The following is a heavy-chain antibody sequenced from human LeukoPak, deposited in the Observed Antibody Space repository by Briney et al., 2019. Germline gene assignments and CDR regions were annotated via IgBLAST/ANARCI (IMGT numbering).Heavy chain of an antibody. CDR3: AKGVAAAVYYFDY. Sequence: GRSLRLSCAASGFTFDDYAMHWVRQAPGKGLEWVSGISWNSGSIGYADSVKGRFTISRDNAKNSLYLQMNSLRAEDTAVYYCAKGVAAAVYYFDYWGQGTLVTVSS. J-gene: IGHJ4*02. CDR1: GFTFDDYA. D-gene: IGHD6-13*01. CDR2: ISWNSGSI. V-gene: IGHV3-9*01.